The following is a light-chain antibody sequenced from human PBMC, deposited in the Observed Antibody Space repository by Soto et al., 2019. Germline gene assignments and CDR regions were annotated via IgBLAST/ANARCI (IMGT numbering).Light chain of an antibody. V-gene: IGLV2-11*01. CDR3: SSYTSRSTLYV. CDR2: DVN. Sequence: QSVLTQPRSVSGSPGQSVTFSCTGTSGDIGAYNYVSWYQFHPGKAPKMIIYDVNKRPSGVSDRFSGSKSGNTASLTISGLQADDEGYYYCSSYTSRSTLYVFGTGTKLTVL. J-gene: IGLJ1*01. CDR1: SGDIGAYNY.